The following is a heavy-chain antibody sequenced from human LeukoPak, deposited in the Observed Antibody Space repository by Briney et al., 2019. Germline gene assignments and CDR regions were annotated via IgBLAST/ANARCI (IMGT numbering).Heavy chain of an antibody. J-gene: IGHJ5*02. Sequence: GASVKVSCKASGYTFTSYDINWVRQAPGQGLEWMGWINPNSGGTNYAQKFQGRVTMTRDTSISTAYMELSRLRSDDTAVYYCARLRRTVTSPTMVPGVGWFDPWGQGTLVTVSS. CDR2: INPNSGGT. D-gene: IGHD4-17*01. V-gene: IGHV1-2*02. CDR1: GYTFTSYD. CDR3: ARLRRTVTSPTMVPGVGWFDP.